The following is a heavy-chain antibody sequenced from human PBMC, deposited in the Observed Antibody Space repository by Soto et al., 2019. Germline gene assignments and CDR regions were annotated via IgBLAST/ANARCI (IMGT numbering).Heavy chain of an antibody. CDR3: ARDLGGWPDY. Sequence: QVQLVQSGAEVKKPGASVKVSCKASGYTFTSYAIHWVRQAPGQRLEWMGWINAGNGNTKYSQKVQDRVTITRDTSASTAYMELSSLRSEDTAVYYCARDLGGWPDYWGQGTLVTVSP. V-gene: IGHV1-3*01. CDR2: INAGNGNT. CDR1: GYTFTSYA. J-gene: IGHJ4*02. D-gene: IGHD6-19*01.